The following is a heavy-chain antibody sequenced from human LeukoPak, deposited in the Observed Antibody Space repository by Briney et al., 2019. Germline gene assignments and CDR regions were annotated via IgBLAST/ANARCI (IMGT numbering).Heavy chain of an antibody. CDR1: GGTFSSYA. Sequence: ASVRVSCKASGGTFSSYAISWVRQAPGQGLEWMGGIIPIFGTANYAQKFQGRVTITADESTSTAYMELSSLRSEDTAVYYCATISLQRITIFGVVIMTSGFFDYWGQGTLVTVSS. V-gene: IGHV1-69*01. J-gene: IGHJ4*02. D-gene: IGHD3-3*01. CDR3: ATISLQRITIFGVVIMTSGFFDY. CDR2: IIPIFGTA.